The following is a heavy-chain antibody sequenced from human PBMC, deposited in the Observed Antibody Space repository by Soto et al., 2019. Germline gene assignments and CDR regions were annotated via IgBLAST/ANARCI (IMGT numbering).Heavy chain of an antibody. CDR1: GFTFSTYW. Sequence: EVQLVESGGGLVQPGGSLRLSCAASGFTFSTYWMRWVRQAPGKGLVWVSRIKSDGSSTTYADSVKGRFTISRDNAKNTLYLQMNSLRVEDTAVYYCARSDWFDPWGQGTLVTVSS. V-gene: IGHV3-74*01. CDR3: ARSDWFDP. J-gene: IGHJ5*02. CDR2: IKSDGSST.